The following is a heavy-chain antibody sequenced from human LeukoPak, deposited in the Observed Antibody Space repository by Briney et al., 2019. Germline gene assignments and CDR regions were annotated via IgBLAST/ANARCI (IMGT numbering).Heavy chain of an antibody. CDR3: ARAKRMIAFDI. V-gene: IGHV3-53*01. J-gene: IGHJ3*02. CDR2: IYSGGST. D-gene: IGHD3-22*01. CDR1: GFTVSSNY. Sequence: GGSLRLSCAASGFTVSSNYMSWVRQAPGKGLEWVSVIYSGGSTYYADSVKGRFTISRDNSKNTLYLQMNSLRAEDTAVYYCARAKRMIAFDIWGQGTMVTVSS.